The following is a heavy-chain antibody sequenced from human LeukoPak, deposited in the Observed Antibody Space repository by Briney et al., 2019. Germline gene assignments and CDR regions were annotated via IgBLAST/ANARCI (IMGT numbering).Heavy chain of an antibody. CDR2: IIPILGIA. CDR3: ARFEDRGSGILFGMDV. D-gene: IGHD3-10*01. CDR1: GGTFSSYA. V-gene: IGHV1-69*04. Sequence: ASVKVSCKASGGTFSSYAISWVRQAPGQGLEWMGRIIPILGIANYAQKFQGRVTITADKSTSTAYMELSSLRSEDTAVYYCARFEDRGSGILFGMDVWGQGTTVTVSS. J-gene: IGHJ6*02.